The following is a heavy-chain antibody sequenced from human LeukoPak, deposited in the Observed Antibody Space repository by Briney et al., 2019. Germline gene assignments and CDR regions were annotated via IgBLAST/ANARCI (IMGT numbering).Heavy chain of an antibody. CDR1: GFTFSSYA. V-gene: IGHV3-33*08. CDR3: ARDPSRPYSSSWLDY. CDR2: IWYDGSNK. J-gene: IGHJ4*02. Sequence: GGSLRLSCSASGFTFSSYAMHWVRQAPGKGLEWVAVIWYDGSNKYYADSVKGRFTISRDNSKNTLYLQMNSLRAEDTAVYYCARDPSRPYSSSWLDYWGQGTLVTVSS. D-gene: IGHD6-13*01.